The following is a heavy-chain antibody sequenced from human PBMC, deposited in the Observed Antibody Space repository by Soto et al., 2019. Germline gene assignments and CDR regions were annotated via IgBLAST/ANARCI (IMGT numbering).Heavy chain of an antibody. J-gene: IGHJ4*02. CDR2: IIPLSGTP. CDR3: ASGAPYCGGDCYSPIDY. CDR1: GDTFSTYA. Sequence: VQLVQSGAEVKKPGSSVKVSCKASGDTFSTYALNGMRQAPGQGLEWMGGIIPLSGTPKYAQKFQDRVTITADESTSTVYLDLYSLRSEDTAVYYCASGAPYCGGDCYSPIDYWGQGTLVTVSS. V-gene: IGHV1-69*12. D-gene: IGHD2-21*02.